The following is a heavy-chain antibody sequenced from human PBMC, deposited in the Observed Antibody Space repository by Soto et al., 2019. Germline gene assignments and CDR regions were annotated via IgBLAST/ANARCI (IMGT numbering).Heavy chain of an antibody. V-gene: IGHV4-31*03. CDR1: GASISSGGYY. D-gene: IGHD6-6*01. CDR3: ARDSTIAARAFDI. CDR2: IYYSGST. J-gene: IGHJ3*02. Sequence: LSLTCTVSGASISSGGYYWNWIRQHPGKGLEWIGYIYYSGSTYYNPSLRSRLTISIDTSKNQFSLKLTSVTAADTAVYYCARDSTIAARAFDIWGQGTMVTVSS.